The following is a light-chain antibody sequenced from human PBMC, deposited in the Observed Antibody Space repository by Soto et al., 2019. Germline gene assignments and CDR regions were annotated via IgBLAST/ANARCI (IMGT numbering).Light chain of an antibody. CDR3: QQVNNYNIT. CDR2: ATS. Sequence: DIQLTQSPSFLSASVGDRVTITCRASQGINNYLAWYQQKPGKAPNLLIYATSTLQSGVPSRFSGSGSGTEFTLTISSLQPEDFAAYYCQQVNNYNITFGGGKKVDIK. V-gene: IGKV1-9*01. CDR1: QGINNY. J-gene: IGKJ4*01.